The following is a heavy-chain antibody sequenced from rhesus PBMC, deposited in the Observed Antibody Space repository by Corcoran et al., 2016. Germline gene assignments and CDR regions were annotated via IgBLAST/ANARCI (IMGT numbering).Heavy chain of an antibody. Sequence: QLQLQESGPGLVKPSETLSLTCAVSGGSVSSSNWWSWIRQPPGKGREWIGRISGSGGSTRYNPSLTSQVTISTDTSKNQFSIRVSSVTAADTAVYYCARDSGNRYFDYWGQGVLVTVSS. CDR3: ARDSGNRYFDY. V-gene: IGHV4-57*01. CDR2: ISGSGGST. D-gene: IGHD4-17*01. CDR1: GGSVSSSNW. J-gene: IGHJ4*01.